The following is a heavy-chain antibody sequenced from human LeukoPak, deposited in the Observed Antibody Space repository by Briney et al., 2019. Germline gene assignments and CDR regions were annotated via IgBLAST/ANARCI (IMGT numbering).Heavy chain of an antibody. V-gene: IGHV4-4*02. D-gene: IGHD3-3*01. CDR2: IYHSGST. CDR3: ARGFPLKVRFLSYYYMDV. Sequence: SGTLSLTCAVSGRSISSSNWWSWVRPPPGKGLEWSGDIYHSGSTNYNPSLKSRVTISVDKSKNQFSLNLNSVTAADTATYYCARGFPLKVRFLSYYYMDVWAKGTTVTVSS. J-gene: IGHJ6*03. CDR1: GRSISSSNW.